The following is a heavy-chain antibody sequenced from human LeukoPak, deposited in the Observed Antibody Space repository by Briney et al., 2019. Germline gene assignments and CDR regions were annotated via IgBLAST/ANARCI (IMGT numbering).Heavy chain of an antibody. CDR2: ISSSDNTI. J-gene: IGHJ4*02. CDR1: GFTFSNYE. V-gene: IGHV3-48*03. Sequence: GGSLRLSCVVSGFTFSNYEMNWVRQAPGKGLEWVSYISSSDNTIHYADSVKGRFTISRDNAKNSLYLEMNSLRDEDTAVYYCARVHRGYSYGRLDYWGQGTLVTVSS. CDR3: ARVHRGYSYGRLDY. D-gene: IGHD5-18*01.